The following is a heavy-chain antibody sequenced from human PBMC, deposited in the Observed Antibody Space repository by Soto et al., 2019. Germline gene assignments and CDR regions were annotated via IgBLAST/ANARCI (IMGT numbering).Heavy chain of an antibody. D-gene: IGHD4-17*01. V-gene: IGHV3-33*01. J-gene: IGHJ4*02. Sequence: QVQLVASGGGVVQPGRSLRLSCAASGFTFSSYGMHWVRQAPGKGLEWVAVIWYDGSNKYYADSVKGRFTISRDNSKNTLYLQMNSLRAEDTAVYYCGRGANYGDFYFDYWGQGTLVTVSS. CDR3: GRGANYGDFYFDY. CDR1: GFTFSSYG. CDR2: IWYDGSNK.